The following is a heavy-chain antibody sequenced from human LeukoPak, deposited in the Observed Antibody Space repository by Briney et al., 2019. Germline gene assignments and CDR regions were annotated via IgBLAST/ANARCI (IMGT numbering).Heavy chain of an antibody. V-gene: IGHV4-38-2*02. J-gene: IGHJ4*02. Sequence: SETLSLTCIVSGYSITSGYHWGWIRQTPGKGLEWIGTMYHSGNINYNPSLKSRVTVSVDTSKNQFSLKLDSVTAADTAVFYCARLLGSVYFSYVWGQGILVTVSS. D-gene: IGHD2-8*01. CDR2: MYHSGNI. CDR1: GYSITSGYH. CDR3: ARLLGSVYFSYV.